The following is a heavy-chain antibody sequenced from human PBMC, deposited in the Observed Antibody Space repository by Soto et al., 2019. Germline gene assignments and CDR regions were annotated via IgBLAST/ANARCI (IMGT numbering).Heavy chain of an antibody. J-gene: IGHJ5*02. CDR3: ARGPDITIFGEVNWLDP. CDR2: IIPIFGTA. D-gene: IGHD3-3*01. CDR1: GGTFSSYA. V-gene: IGHV1-69*13. Sequence: SVKVSCKASGGTFSSYAISWVRQAPGQGLEWMGGIIPIFGTANYAQKFQGRVTITADESTSTTYMELSSLRSEDTAVYYCARGPDITIFGEVNWLDPWGQGTLVTV.